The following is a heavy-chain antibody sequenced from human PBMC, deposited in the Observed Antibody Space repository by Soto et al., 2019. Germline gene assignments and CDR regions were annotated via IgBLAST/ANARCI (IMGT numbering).Heavy chain of an antibody. V-gene: IGHV6-1*01. CDR2: TYYRSKWYN. CDR1: GDSVSSNSAA. J-gene: IGHJ4*02. D-gene: IGHD3-9*01. CDR3: ARDRSYYDILTGYHSYYFDY. Sequence: PSQTLSLTCAISGDSVSSNSAAWNWIRQSPSRGLEWLGRTYYRSKWYNDYAVSVKSRITINPDTSKNQFSLQLNSVTPEDTVVYYCARDRSYYDILTGYHSYYFDYWGQGTLVTVSS.